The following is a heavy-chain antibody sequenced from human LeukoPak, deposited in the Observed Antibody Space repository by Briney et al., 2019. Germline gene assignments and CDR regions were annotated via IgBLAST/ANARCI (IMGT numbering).Heavy chain of an antibody. J-gene: IGHJ5*02. Sequence: ASVKVSSKASGYTFTGYYMPWVRQAPGQGLEWMGWINPNSGGTNYAQKFQGWVTMTRDTSISTAYMELSRPRSDDTAVYYCARDNDYGGNSVWFDPWGQGTLVTVSS. CDR2: INPNSGGT. CDR1: GYTFTGYY. D-gene: IGHD4-23*01. CDR3: ARDNDYGGNSVWFDP. V-gene: IGHV1-2*04.